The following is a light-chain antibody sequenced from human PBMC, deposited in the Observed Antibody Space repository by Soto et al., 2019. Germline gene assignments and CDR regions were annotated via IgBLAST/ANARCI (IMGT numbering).Light chain of an antibody. J-gene: IGLJ2*01. CDR2: EGS. Sequence: QSALTQPASVSGSPGQSITISCTGTSSDVGSYNLVSWYQKHPGKAPKLMIYEGSKRPSGVSNRFSGSKSGNTASLTISGLQAEDEADYYCCSYAGSSPVVFGGGTQLTVL. CDR1: SSDVGSYNL. V-gene: IGLV2-23*01. CDR3: CSYAGSSPVV.